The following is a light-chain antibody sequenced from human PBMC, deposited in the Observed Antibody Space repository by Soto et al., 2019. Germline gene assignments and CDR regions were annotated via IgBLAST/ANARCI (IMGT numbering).Light chain of an antibody. CDR2: SAS. J-gene: IGKJ2*01. Sequence: DIRMTQSPSSLSAFVGDTVTITCRASQDIIYYLAWYQQKPGQVPKLLIPSASTLQTGVPSRFSGSGSGTVFTLTINNLQPEDVATYYCQKYNRAPNTVGQGSRRESK. CDR1: QDIIYY. V-gene: IGKV1-27*01. CDR3: QKYNRAPNT.